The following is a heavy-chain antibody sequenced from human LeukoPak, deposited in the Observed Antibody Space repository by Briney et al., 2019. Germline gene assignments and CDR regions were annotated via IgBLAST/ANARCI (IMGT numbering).Heavy chain of an antibody. Sequence: GGSLRLSCAASGFTFSSYSMNWVRQAPGKGLEWVSSISSSSSYIYYADSVKGRFTISRDNAKNSLYLQMNSLRAEDTAVYYCASTMITSYYFDYWGQGTLVTVSS. CDR1: GFTFSSYS. V-gene: IGHV3-21*01. CDR2: ISSSSSYI. D-gene: IGHD3-16*01. CDR3: ASTMITSYYFDY. J-gene: IGHJ4*02.